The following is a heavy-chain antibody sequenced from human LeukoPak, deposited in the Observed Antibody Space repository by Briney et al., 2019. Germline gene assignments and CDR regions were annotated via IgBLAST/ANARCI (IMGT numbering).Heavy chain of an antibody. V-gene: IGHV3-74*01. Sequence: PGGSLRLSCTASGFTFSSYWMHWVRQAPGKGLVWVSRINTDGSSTSYADSVKGRFTISRDNAKNTLYLQMNSLRAEDTAVYYCARDQGISYWYFDLWGRGTLVTVSS. CDR3: ARDQGISYWYFDL. CDR2: INTDGSST. J-gene: IGHJ2*01. CDR1: GFTFSSYW.